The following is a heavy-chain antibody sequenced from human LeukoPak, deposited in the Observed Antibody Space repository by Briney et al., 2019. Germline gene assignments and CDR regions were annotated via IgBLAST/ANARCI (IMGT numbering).Heavy chain of an antibody. CDR2: ISGSGGST. CDR1: GFTFSSYA. J-gene: IGHJ5*02. V-gene: IGHV3-23*01. Sequence: GGSLRLSCAASGFTFSSYAMSWVRQAPGKGLEWVSAISGSGGSTYYADSVKGRFTISRDNSKNTLYLQMNSLRAEDTAVYYCAKPSRLVITRNWFDPWGQGTLVTVSS. CDR3: AKPSRLVITRNWFDP. D-gene: IGHD3-9*01.